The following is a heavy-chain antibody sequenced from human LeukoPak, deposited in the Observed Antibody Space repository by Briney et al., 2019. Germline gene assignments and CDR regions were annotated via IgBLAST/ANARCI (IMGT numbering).Heavy chain of an antibody. D-gene: IGHD1-1*01. CDR1: GDSMNSYY. CDR2: IYYRGNT. CDR3: ARGVPTNWRHGDFDS. Sequence: PSETLSLTCTLSGDSMNSYYWRWIRHPPGEGLQWIGYIYYRGNTEYNPSLKSRVTISVDTSKNQFSLNLDSVTSADTAVYYCARGVPTNWRHGDFDSWGQGTLVTASS. J-gene: IGHJ4*02. V-gene: IGHV4-59*01.